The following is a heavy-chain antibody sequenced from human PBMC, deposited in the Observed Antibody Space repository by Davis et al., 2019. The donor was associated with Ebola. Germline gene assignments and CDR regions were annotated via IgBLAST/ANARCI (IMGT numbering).Heavy chain of an antibody. CDR2: INHSGST. CDR1: DGSFSGYY. CDR3: ARRAFTIFGVVDGMDV. J-gene: IGHJ6*02. Sequence: MPSETLSLTCAVYDGSFSGYYWSWIRQPPGKGLEWIGEINHSGSTNYNPSLKSRVTISVDTSKNQFSLKLSSVTAADTAVYYCARRAFTIFGVVDGMDVWGQGTTVTVSS. V-gene: IGHV4-34*01. D-gene: IGHD3-3*01.